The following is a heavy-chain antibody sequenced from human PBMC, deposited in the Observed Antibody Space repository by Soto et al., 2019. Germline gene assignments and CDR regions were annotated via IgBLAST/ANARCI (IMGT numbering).Heavy chain of an antibody. D-gene: IGHD2-21*01. CDR2: IGAGGDIT. CDR1: GFSFSNFA. CDR3: AKDDFTDRGEDYFAH. J-gene: IGHJ4*02. V-gene: IGHV3-23*01. Sequence: GGSLRLSCAASGFSFSNFAMSWVRQAPGKGLEWVSGIGAGGDITFYADSVKVRFGISRDNSKNTVYLQVNSLRAEDTAVYFCAKDDFTDRGEDYFAHWGPGNLVPV.